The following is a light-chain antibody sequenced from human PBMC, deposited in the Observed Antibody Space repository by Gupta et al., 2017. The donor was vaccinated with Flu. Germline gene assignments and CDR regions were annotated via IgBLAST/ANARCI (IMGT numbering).Light chain of an antibody. CDR3: QTTDSSGGYRGM. J-gene: IGLJ3*02. CDR1: ELPKKY. Sequence: SPELTQPPSVSVSAGQTARITCFGDELPKKYAYWYQQKPGQAPVMVIYQDNKRPSGIPERFSASSSGTTVTLTISGVQAEDEADYFCQTTDSSGGYRGMFGGGTKLTVL. V-gene: IGLV3-25*02. CDR2: QDN.